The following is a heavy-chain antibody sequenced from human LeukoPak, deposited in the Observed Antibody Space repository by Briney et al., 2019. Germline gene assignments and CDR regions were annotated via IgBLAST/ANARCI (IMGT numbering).Heavy chain of an antibody. CDR1: GYSFTSYW. CDR2: IYPGDSDT. CDR3: ARGAMVRGVIISPHFDY. Sequence: GESLKISCKGSGYSFTSYWIGWVRQMPGKGLEWMGVIYPGDSDTRYNPSFQGQVTISADKSISTAYLQWSSLKASDTAMYYCARGAMVRGVIISPHFDYWGQGTLVTVSS. D-gene: IGHD3-10*01. V-gene: IGHV5-51*01. J-gene: IGHJ4*02.